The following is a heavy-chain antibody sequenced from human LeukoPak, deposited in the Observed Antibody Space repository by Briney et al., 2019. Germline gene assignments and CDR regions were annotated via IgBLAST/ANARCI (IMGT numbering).Heavy chain of an antibody. Sequence: SETLSLTCTVSGGSISSSSYYWGWIRQPPGKGLEWIGSIYYSGSTYYNPSPKSRVTISVDTSKNQFSLKLSSVTAADTAVYYCARSGADRGPWTYWGQGTLVTVSS. CDR2: IYYSGST. J-gene: IGHJ4*02. D-gene: IGHD1-26*01. CDR1: GGSISSSSYY. CDR3: ARSGADRGPWTY. V-gene: IGHV4-39*01.